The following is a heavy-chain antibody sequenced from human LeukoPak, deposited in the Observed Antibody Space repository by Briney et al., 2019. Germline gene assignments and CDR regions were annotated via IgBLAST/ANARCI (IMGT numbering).Heavy chain of an antibody. CDR2: MNPDSGNT. CDR1: GYTFTGYD. J-gene: IGHJ4*02. CDR3: ARGQLGSSSPPGY. D-gene: IGHD6-6*01. Sequence: ASVKVSCKVSGYTFTGYDINWVRQATGQGLEWMGWMNPDSGNTGYAQKFQGRVTMTRNTSISTAYMELSSLRSEDTAVYYCARGQLGSSSPPGYWGQGTLVTVSS. V-gene: IGHV1-8*01.